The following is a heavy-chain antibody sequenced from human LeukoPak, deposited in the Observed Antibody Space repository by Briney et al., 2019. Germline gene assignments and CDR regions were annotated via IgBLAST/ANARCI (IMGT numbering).Heavy chain of an antibody. Sequence: ASVKVSCKASGYTLTSYFIHWVRQAPGQGLEWMGIINPSGGSTSYAQKFQGRVTMTKDTSTSTVYMELSSLRSEDTAVYYCARDQDWNYAFDIWGQGTMVTVSS. CDR2: INPSGGST. J-gene: IGHJ3*02. V-gene: IGHV1-46*01. D-gene: IGHD1-7*01. CDR1: GYTLTSYF. CDR3: ARDQDWNYAFDI.